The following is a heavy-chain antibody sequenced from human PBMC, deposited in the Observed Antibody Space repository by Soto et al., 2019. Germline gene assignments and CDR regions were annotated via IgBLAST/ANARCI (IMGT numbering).Heavy chain of an antibody. D-gene: IGHD3-10*01. CDR3: AKDLLPLLWLAELSFDT. CDR2: ISGSGGST. J-gene: IGHJ5*02. CDR1: GFTFSSYA. Sequence: RLSCAASGFTFSSYAMSWVRQAPGKGLEWVSAISGSGGSTYYADSVKGRFTISRDNSKNTLYLQMNSLRAEDKAVYYCAKDLLPLLWLAELSFDTCGQGSLVTVSA. V-gene: IGHV3-23*01.